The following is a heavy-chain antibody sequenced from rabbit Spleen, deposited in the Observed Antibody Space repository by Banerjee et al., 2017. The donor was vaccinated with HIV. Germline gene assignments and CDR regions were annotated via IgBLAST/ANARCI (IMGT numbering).Heavy chain of an antibody. V-gene: IGHV1S45*01. CDR2: IYAGSSGST. D-gene: IGHD3-3*01. J-gene: IGHJ4*01. CDR1: GFSFSSNA. CDR3: ARDLVVAIGWNFNL. Sequence: QEQLVESGGGLVQPEGSLTLTCTASGFSFSSNAMCWVRQAPGKGLEWIGCIYAGSSGSTYYASWAKGRFTISKTSSTTVLLQMTSLTAADTATYFCARDLVVAIGWNFNLWGPGTLVTVS.